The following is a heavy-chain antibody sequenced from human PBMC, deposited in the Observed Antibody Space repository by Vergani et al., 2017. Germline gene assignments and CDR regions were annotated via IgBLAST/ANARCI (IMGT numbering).Heavy chain of an antibody. Sequence: QITLKESGLTLVKPTQTLTLTCTFSGFSLSTSGVAVGWIRQPPGKALEWLALIYWNDDKRYSSSLKSRLTITKDTSKNQVVLTMTNMDPVDTATYYCAHGRWEFLWFEEVGFDIWGQGTMVTV. V-gene: IGHV2-5*01. CDR2: IYWNDDK. J-gene: IGHJ3*02. CDR1: GFSLSTSGVA. CDR3: AHGRWEFLWFEEVGFDI. D-gene: IGHD3-10*01.